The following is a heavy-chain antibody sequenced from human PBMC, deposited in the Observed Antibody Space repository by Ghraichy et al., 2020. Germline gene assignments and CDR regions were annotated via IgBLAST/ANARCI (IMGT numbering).Heavy chain of an antibody. CDR2: ISGSGGST. Sequence: GGSLRLSCAASGFTFSSYAMSWVRQAPGKGLEWVSAISGSGGSTYYADSVKGRFTISRDNSKNTLYLQMNSLRAEDTAVYYCAKGTHGYNHYYAMDVWGQGTTVTVSS. D-gene: IGHD5-24*01. CDR3: AKGTHGYNHYYAMDV. CDR1: GFTFSSYA. J-gene: IGHJ6*02. V-gene: IGHV3-23*01.